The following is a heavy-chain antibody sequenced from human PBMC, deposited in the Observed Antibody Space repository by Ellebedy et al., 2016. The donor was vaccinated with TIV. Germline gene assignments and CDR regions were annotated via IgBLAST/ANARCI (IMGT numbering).Heavy chain of an antibody. CDR3: ARDLDRSWYRNYYYYYMDV. CDR1: GYTFTSYG. Sequence: ASVKVSXXASGYTFTSYGISWVRQAPGQGLEWMGWISAYNGNTNYAQKLQGRVTMTTDTSTSTAYMELRSLRSDDTAVYYCARDLDRSWYRNYYYYYMDVWGKGTTVTVSS. CDR2: ISAYNGNT. V-gene: IGHV1-18*01. D-gene: IGHD6-13*01. J-gene: IGHJ6*03.